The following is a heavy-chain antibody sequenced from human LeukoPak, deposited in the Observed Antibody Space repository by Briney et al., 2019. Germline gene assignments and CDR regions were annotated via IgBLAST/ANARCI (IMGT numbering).Heavy chain of an antibody. J-gene: IGHJ5*02. CDR1: GGSFSGYY. Sequence: PSETLSLTCAVYGGSFSGYYWSWIRQPPGKGLEWIGEINHSGSTNYNPSLKSRVTISVDTSKNQFSLKLSSVTAADTAVYYCARASDYDFWSGSFDPWGQGTLVTVSS. V-gene: IGHV4-34*01. CDR2: INHSGST. D-gene: IGHD3-3*01. CDR3: ARASDYDFWSGSFDP.